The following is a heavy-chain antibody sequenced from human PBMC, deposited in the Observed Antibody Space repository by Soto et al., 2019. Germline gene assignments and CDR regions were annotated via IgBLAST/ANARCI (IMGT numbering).Heavy chain of an antibody. Sequence: ASVKVSCKVSGYTLTELSIHWVRQAPGEGLEWMGGFDPENGETIYAQRFQGRVTMTEESSADTPYMELSSLRSEDTAVYYCALEVRRSNQFDHWGQGTMVTVYS. CDR1: GYTLTELS. J-gene: IGHJ4*02. V-gene: IGHV1-24*01. CDR3: ALEVRRSNQFDH. CDR2: FDPENGET. D-gene: IGHD3-10*01.